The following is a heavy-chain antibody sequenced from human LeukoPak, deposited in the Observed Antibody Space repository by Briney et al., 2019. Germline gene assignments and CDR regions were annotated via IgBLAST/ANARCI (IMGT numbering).Heavy chain of an antibody. CDR1: GFTFSFYG. CDR2: IRYDGSNK. CDR3: AKDARRASYCGGDCYSNFDY. V-gene: IGHV3-30*02. Sequence: GGSLRLSCAASGFTFSFYGMHWVRQAPGKGLEWVAFIRYDGSNKYYADSVKGRFTISRDNSKNKLDLQMNSLRAEDTAVYYCAKDARRASYCGGDCYSNFDYWGQGTLVTVSS. J-gene: IGHJ4*02. D-gene: IGHD2-21*01.